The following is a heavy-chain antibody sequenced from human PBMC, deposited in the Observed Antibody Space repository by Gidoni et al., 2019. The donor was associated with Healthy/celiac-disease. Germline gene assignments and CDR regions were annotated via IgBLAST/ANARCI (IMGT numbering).Heavy chain of an antibody. V-gene: IGHV2-26*01. CDR3: ARSRSYYDSSGYYYDYYYYGMDV. CDR2: IFSTDEK. J-gene: IGHJ6*02. D-gene: IGHD3-22*01. Sequence: QVTLKESGPVLVKPTETLTLTCTVSGFSLSNARMGVSWIRQPPGKALEWLAHIFSTDEKSYSTSLKSRLTISKDTSKSQVVLTMTNMDPVDTATYYCARSRSYYDSSGYYYDYYYYGMDVWGQGTTVTVSS. CDR1: GFSLSNARMG.